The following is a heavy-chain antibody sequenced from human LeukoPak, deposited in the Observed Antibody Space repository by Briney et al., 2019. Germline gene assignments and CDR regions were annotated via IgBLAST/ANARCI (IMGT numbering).Heavy chain of an antibody. J-gene: IGHJ3*01. D-gene: IGHD4-17*01. CDR2: ISSSSSYI. V-gene: IGHV3-21*01. CDR3: ARERTTVTTVGAFDV. CDR1: GFTFSSYS. Sequence: GGSLRLSCAASGFTFSSYSMNWVRQAPGKGLEWVSSISSSSSYIYYADSVKGRFTISRDNAKNSLYLQMNSLRAEDTAVYYCARERTTVTTVGAFDVWGQGTMVTVSS.